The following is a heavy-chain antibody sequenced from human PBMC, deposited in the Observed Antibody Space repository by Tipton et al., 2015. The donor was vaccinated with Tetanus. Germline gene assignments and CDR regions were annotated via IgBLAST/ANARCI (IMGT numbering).Heavy chain of an antibody. CDR2: IWYDGSNK. CDR3: ARGTSRIVYYFDY. D-gene: IGHD2-21*01. J-gene: IGHJ4*02. Sequence: SLRLSCAASGFTFNTYWMSWARQAPGKGLEWVAVIWYDGSNKYYADSVKGRFTISRDNSKNTLYLQMNSLRAEDTAVYYCARGTSRIVYYFDYWGQGTLVTVSS. CDR1: GFTFNTYW. V-gene: IGHV3-33*08.